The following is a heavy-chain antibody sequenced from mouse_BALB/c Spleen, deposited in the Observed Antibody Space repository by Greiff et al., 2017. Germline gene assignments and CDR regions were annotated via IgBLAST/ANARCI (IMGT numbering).Heavy chain of an antibody. J-gene: IGHJ3*01. V-gene: IGHV3-2*02. Sequence: EVKLQQSGPGLVKPSQSLSLTCTVTGYSITSDYAWNWIRQFPGNKLEWMGYISYSGSTSYNPSLKSRISITRDTSKNQFFLQLNSVTTEDTATYYCARWGNGGAYWGQGTLVTVSA. CDR3: ARWGNGGAY. D-gene: IGHD2-1*01. CDR2: ISYSGST. CDR1: GYSITSDYA.